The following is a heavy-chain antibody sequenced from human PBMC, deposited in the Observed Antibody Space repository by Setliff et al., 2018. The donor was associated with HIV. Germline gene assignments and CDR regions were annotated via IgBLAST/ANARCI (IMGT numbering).Heavy chain of an antibody. J-gene: IGHJ6*03. Sequence: SETLSLTCTVSGVSLSSDGYYWSWIRQYPGKGLDWIGYIYYTGTTQFTPSLESRATISVDRSKNQSSLRLRVVTAADTAVYYCARINGEYPSYYYMDVWGKGTTVTVSS. CDR3: ARINGEYPSYYYMDV. V-gene: IGHV4-31*03. D-gene: IGHD4-17*01. CDR1: GVSLSSDGYY. CDR2: IYYTGTT.